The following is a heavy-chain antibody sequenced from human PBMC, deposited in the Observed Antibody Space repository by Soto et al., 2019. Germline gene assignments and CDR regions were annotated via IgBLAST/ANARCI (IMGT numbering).Heavy chain of an antibody. CDR2: ISTTSGNT. V-gene: IGHV1-18*01. Sequence: ASVKVSCKTSGYTYSSYSINWVRHATEQGLEGMAWISTTSGNTHYAERVQGRVTVTLDKSSRTAFMEMWGLTSDDTAVYFCARDNGYYDFWGQ. CDR1: GYTYSSYS. D-gene: IGHD2-8*01. CDR3: ARDNGYYDF. J-gene: IGHJ4*02.